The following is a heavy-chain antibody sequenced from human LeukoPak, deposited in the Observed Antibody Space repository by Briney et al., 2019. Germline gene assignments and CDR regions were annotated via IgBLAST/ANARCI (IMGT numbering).Heavy chain of an antibody. CDR3: ARETAVAGSYYYYYYGMNV. CDR1: GFTVSSNY. V-gene: IGHV3-66*01. Sequence: GGSLRLSCAASGFTVSSNYMSWVRQAPGKGLEWVSVIYSGGSTYYADSVKGRFTISRDNSKNTPYLQMNSLRAEDTAVYYCARETAVAGSYYYYYYGMNVWGQGTTVTVSS. D-gene: IGHD6-19*01. CDR2: IYSGGST. J-gene: IGHJ6*02.